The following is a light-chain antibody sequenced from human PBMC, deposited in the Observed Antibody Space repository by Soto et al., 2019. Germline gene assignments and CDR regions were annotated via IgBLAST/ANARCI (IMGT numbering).Light chain of an antibody. CDR1: QSVSSSY. CDR2: GAS. J-gene: IGKJ4*01. CDR3: QQYDGSPPVLT. Sequence: EIVLTQSPGTLSLSPGERATLSCRASQSVSSSYLAWYQQKPGQAPRLLIYGASSRATGIPDRFSGSGSGTDFTLTISRLEPEDFAVYYCQQYDGSPPVLTFGGGTKVEIK. V-gene: IGKV3-20*01.